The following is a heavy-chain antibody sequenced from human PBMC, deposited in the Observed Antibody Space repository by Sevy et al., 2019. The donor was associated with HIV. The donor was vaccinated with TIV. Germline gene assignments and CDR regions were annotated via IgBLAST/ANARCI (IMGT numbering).Heavy chain of an antibody. J-gene: IGHJ2*01. CDR1: GGSISSDDYY. Sequence: SETLSLTCTVSGGSISSDDYYWTWIRQHPGKGLEWIGYIYYTGSTYYNPSLESRVTMSLDASKNQFSLRLSSVTAADTDVYYCARGNTVLPTGGFDLWGRGTLVTVSS. D-gene: IGHD2-8*02. V-gene: IGHV4-31*03. CDR2: IYYTGST. CDR3: ARGNTVLPTGGFDL.